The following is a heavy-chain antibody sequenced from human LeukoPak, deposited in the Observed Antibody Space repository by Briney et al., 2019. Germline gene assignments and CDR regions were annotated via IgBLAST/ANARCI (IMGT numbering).Heavy chain of an antibody. J-gene: IGHJ5*02. CDR1: GGSINNRNFY. D-gene: IGHD1-7*01. CDR2: MYDSGKR. CDR3: ARPNLSRRPIDP. Sequence: SETLSLTCTVSGGSINNRNFYWGWIRQPPGKGLEWIGSMYDSGKRYYNPSLRARVTISVDTSKNQIGLKLNSVTAADTAVYYCARPNLSRRPIDPWGQGTLVTVSS. V-gene: IGHV4-39*01.